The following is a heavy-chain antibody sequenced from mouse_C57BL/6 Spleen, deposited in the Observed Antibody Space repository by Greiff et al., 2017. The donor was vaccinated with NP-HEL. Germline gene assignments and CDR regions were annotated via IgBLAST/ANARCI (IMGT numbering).Heavy chain of an antibody. V-gene: IGHV1-72*01. CDR2: IDPNSGGT. J-gene: IGHJ1*03. CDR1: GYTFTSYW. D-gene: IGHD1-1*01. Sequence: VQLQHSGAELVKPGASVKLSCKASGYTFTSYWMHWVKQRPGRGLEWIGRIDPNSGGTKYNEKFKSKATLTVDKPSSTAYMQLSSLTSEDSAVYYCARREYGSSYDWYFDVWGTGTTVTVSS. CDR3: ARREYGSSYDWYFDV.